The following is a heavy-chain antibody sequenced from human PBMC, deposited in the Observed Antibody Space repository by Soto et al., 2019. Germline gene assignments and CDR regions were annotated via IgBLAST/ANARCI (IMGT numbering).Heavy chain of an antibody. J-gene: IGHJ5*02. CDR3: ARVKGSGWLNWFDP. V-gene: IGHV1-18*01. D-gene: IGHD6-19*01. Sequence: SSVKVSCKASGYTFNSYGISWVRQAPGQGLEWMGWISAYNGNTNYAQKLQGRVTMTTDTSTSTAYMELRSLRSDDTAVYYCARVKGSGWLNWFDPWGQGTPVTVSS. CDR1: GYTFNSYG. CDR2: ISAYNGNT.